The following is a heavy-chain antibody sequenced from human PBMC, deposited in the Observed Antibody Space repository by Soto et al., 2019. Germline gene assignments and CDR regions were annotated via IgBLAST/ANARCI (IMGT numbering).Heavy chain of an antibody. J-gene: IGHJ4*02. V-gene: IGHV3-11*05. CDR1: GFTFSDYY. D-gene: IGHD6-25*01. Sequence: QVQLVESGGGLVKPGGSLRLSCAASGFTFSDYYMSWIRQAPGKGLEWVSYISSSSSYTNYADSVKGRFTISRDNAKNPLYLQMNSLRAEDTAVYYCAREEEGGHSSGYWGQGTLVTVSS. CDR3: AREEEGGHSSGY. CDR2: ISSSSSYT.